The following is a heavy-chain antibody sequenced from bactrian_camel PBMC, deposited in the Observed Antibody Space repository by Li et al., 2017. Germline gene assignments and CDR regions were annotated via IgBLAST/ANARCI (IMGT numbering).Heavy chain of an antibody. J-gene: IGHJ4*01. V-gene: IGHV3S53*01. CDR2: IDSDGRT. D-gene: IGHD2*01. Sequence: HVQLVESGGGSVQAGESLRLSCVVSGYRYSTYCMGWFRQVPGNEREPLASIDSDGRTSVADSVKGRFTISQDGAKNTLYLHMNNLKPEDTAMYYCAALPRSSLYACNSYTIKFGVHNQGTQVTVS. CDR1: GYRYSTYC.